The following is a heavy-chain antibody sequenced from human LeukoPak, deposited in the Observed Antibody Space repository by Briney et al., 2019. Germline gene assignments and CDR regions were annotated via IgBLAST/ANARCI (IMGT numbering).Heavy chain of an antibody. CDR2: TSADESIK. V-gene: IGHV3-30*03. Sequence: GWSLRLSRTVSGFPLTDYVIHWVRQAPGTGLEWVAVTSADESIKSYSDSVRGRFTISRDNFKNILYLQMDSLGLEDTAVYFCARDPFLGGPDFLDYWGRGTLVTVSS. J-gene: IGHJ4*02. CDR3: ARDPFLGGPDFLDY. D-gene: IGHD1-26*01. CDR1: GFPLTDYV.